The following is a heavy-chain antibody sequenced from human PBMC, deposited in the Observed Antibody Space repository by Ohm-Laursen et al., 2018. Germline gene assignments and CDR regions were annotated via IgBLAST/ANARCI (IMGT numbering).Heavy chain of an antibody. J-gene: IGHJ4*02. CDR3: AKARRWELLSN. CDR2: ISGSGGST. D-gene: IGHD1-26*01. Sequence: SLRLSCTASGFTFSSYDMHWVRQATGKGLEWVSAISGSGGSTYYADSVKGRFTISRDNSKNTLYLQMNSLRAEDTAVYYCAKARRWELLSNWGQGTLVTVSS. V-gene: IGHV3-23*01. CDR1: GFTFSSYD.